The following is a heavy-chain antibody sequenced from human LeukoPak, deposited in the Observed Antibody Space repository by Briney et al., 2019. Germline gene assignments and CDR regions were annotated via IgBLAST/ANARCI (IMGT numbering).Heavy chain of an antibody. CDR1: GFTFSSYA. CDR3: AELVGAIPTDY. D-gene: IGHD1-26*01. CDR2: IGGSSGST. V-gene: IGHV3-23*01. Sequence: PGGSLRLSCAASGFTFSSYAMSWVRQAPGKGLEWVSTIGGSSGSTHYADSVKGRFTISRDNSKNTLYLQMNSLRAEDTAVYYCAELVGAIPTDYWGQGTLVTVSS. J-gene: IGHJ4*02.